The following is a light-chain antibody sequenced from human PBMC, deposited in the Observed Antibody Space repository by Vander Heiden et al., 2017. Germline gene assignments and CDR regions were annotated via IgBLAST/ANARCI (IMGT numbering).Light chain of an antibody. CDR2: LGS. V-gene: IGKV2-28*01. CDR1: QSLLHSNGYNF. Sequence: DIVITQSPLSLPVTPGEPASISCRSSQSLLHSNGYNFLDWYLQKPGQSPQLLIYLGSNRASGVPDRFSGSGSGTDFTLKISRVEAEDVGVYYCMQALQIPSTFGGGTKVEIK. CDR3: MQALQIPST. J-gene: IGKJ4*01.